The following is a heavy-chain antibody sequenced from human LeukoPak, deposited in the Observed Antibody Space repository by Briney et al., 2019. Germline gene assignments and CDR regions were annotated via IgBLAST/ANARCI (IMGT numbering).Heavy chain of an antibody. J-gene: IGHJ4*02. CDR2: ISAYNGNT. CDR3: ARAHDSSGYSPDDY. V-gene: IGHV1-18*01. D-gene: IGHD3-22*01. CDR1: GYTFTSYG. Sequence: GASAKVSCKASGYTFTSYGISWVRQAPGQGLEWMGWISAYNGNTNYAQKLQGRVTMTTDTSTSTAYMELRSLRSDDTAVYYCARAHDSSGYSPDDYWGQGTLVTVSS.